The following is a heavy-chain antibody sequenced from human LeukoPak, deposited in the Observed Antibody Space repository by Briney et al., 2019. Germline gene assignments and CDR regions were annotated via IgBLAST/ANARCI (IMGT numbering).Heavy chain of an antibody. D-gene: IGHD7-27*01. Sequence: GGSLTLSCAVSGFAFSNYGMIWLPQAPGKGLEWVSGNTGNGSTTYYAVSVKGRFTISRDNSKNTLYLQMNSPRAEDTAAYYCAKDGNWARFENWGQGTLVTVSS. CDR1: GFAFSNYG. CDR3: AKDGNWARFEN. V-gene: IGHV3-23*01. CDR2: NTGNGSTT. J-gene: IGHJ4*02.